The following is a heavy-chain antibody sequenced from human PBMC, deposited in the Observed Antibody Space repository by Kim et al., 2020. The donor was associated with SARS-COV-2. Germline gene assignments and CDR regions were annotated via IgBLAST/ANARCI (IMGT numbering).Heavy chain of an antibody. J-gene: IGHJ4*02. Sequence: SETLSLTCTVSGASVNSAHDYWSWIRQPPGKGLEWIGYIYYSGSTHYNPSLRSRLTVSLDTSKNHFSLKVNSMTAADTAVYYCARGRGTGGIPVPYFDSWGQGTLVLVSS. CDR2: IYYSGST. V-gene: IGHV4-61*03. CDR3: ARGRGTGGIPVPYFDS. CDR1: GASVNSAHDY. D-gene: IGHD3-16*01.